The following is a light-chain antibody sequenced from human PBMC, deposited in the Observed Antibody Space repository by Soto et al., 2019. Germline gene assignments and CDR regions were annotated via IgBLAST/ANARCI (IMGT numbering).Light chain of an antibody. Sequence: QSALTQPASVSGSPGQSITISCTGTSSDVGGYNYVSWYQQHPGKAPKLMIYDVSNRPSGVSNRFSGSKSGNTASLTISGLQAEDEADYYCSSYTSIVYVFGTGTKLTVL. CDR2: DVS. CDR1: SSDVGGYNY. J-gene: IGLJ1*01. V-gene: IGLV2-14*01. CDR3: SSYTSIVYV.